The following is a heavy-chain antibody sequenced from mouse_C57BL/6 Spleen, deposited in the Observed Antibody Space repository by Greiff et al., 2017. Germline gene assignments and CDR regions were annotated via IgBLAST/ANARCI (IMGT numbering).Heavy chain of an antibody. Sequence: QVQLKQSGAELMKPGASVKLSCKATGYTFTGYWIEWVKQRPGHGLEWIGEILPGSGSTNYNEKFKGKATFTADTSSNTAYMQLSSLTTEDSAIYYCARSHYYYGSRYYFDYWGQGTTLTVSS. CDR1: GYTFTGYW. D-gene: IGHD1-1*01. CDR3: ARSHYYYGSRYYFDY. J-gene: IGHJ2*01. V-gene: IGHV1-9*01. CDR2: ILPGSGST.